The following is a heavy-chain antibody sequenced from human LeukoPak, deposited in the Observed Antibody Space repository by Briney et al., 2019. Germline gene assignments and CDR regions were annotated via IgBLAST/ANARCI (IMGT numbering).Heavy chain of an antibody. CDR2: IYYSGST. Sequence: SQTLSLTCAVSGGSITSSAYSWSRIRPPPGKGLDWIGYIYYSGSTYYNPSLKSRVTISIDRSKNQFSLKLSSVTAADTAVYYCAREVGYAVRAFDIWGQGTMVTVSS. V-gene: IGHV4-30-2*01. D-gene: IGHD5-12*01. CDR3: AREVGYAVRAFDI. J-gene: IGHJ3*02. CDR1: GGSITSSAYS.